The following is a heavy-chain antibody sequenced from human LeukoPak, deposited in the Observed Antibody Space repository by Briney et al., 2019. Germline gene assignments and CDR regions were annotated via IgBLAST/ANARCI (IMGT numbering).Heavy chain of an antibody. CDR2: INPNSGGT. J-gene: IGHJ4*02. Sequence: ASVKVSCTASGYTFTSYDINWVRQATGQGLEWMGWINPNSGGTNYAQKFQGRVTMTRDTSISTAYMELSRLRSDDTAVYYCARATSGYDYDYWGQGTLVTVSS. CDR3: ARATSGYDYDY. CDR1: GYTFTSYD. D-gene: IGHD5-12*01. V-gene: IGHV1-2*02.